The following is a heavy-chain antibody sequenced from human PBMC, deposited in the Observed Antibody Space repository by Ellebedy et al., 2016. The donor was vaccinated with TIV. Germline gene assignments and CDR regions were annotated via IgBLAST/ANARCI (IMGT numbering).Heavy chain of an antibody. CDR1: GFTFSNAW. Sequence: GESLKISXEASGFTFSNAWMNWVRQAPGKGLEWVGRIKSKYDGGTTDYAAPVKGRFTISRDDSHNTVYLQMNSLKTEDTAVYYCSTGGYFFDYWGQGTLVTVSS. CDR2: IKSKYDGGTT. V-gene: IGHV3-15*01. CDR3: STGGYFFDY. J-gene: IGHJ4*02.